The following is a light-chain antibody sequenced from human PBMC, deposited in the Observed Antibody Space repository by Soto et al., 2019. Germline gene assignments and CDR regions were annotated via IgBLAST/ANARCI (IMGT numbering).Light chain of an antibody. Sequence: IVLTQSPGTLSLSPGDSATLSCRASQSISRTYLAWYQQKPVQAPRLLIYDTSSRATGIQDRFSGSGSGTEFTLTIRRLEPEDFAVYYCKQYGRSGTCGQGTKVDIK. CDR1: QSISRTY. V-gene: IGKV3-20*01. CDR2: DTS. J-gene: IGKJ1*01. CDR3: KQYGRSGT.